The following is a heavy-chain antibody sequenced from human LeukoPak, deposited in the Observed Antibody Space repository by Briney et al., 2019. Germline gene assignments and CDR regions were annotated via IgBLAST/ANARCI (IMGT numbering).Heavy chain of an antibody. D-gene: IGHD1-20*01. CDR3: TTAGISGTRWYYNGMDV. CDR2: ISFDRSNV. CDR1: GFTFSNYA. Sequence: GGSLRLSCAASGFTFSNYAIHWVRQAPGKGLEWVAVISFDRSNVYYADSVQGRFTISRDNPKNTLYLQMTSLKIEDTAVYYCTTAGISGTRWYYNGMDVWGQGTTVTVSS. J-gene: IGHJ6*02. V-gene: IGHV3-30*04.